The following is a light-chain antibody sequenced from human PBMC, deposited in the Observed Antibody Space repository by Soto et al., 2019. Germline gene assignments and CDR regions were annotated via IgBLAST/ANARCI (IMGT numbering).Light chain of an antibody. CDR2: DTS. V-gene: IGKV3-20*01. Sequence: EFGFSQSPCTLSLSTGERATLSCRASQSLTNSFIAWYQQKPGQAPRLLIYDTSSRASGIPDRFSGSGSGTDFTLTISRLEPEDFAVYYCQQYGSSGTFGQGTKVDIK. CDR1: QSLTNSF. J-gene: IGKJ1*01. CDR3: QQYGSSGT.